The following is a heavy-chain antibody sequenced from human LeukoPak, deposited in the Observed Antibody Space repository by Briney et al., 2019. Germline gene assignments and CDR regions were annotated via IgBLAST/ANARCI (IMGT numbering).Heavy chain of an antibody. J-gene: IGHJ4*02. CDR2: IYYSGST. D-gene: IGHD3-9*01. V-gene: IGHV4-39*01. CDR1: GGSISSSSYY. CDR3: ARTILTGYFFFDY. Sequence: SETLSLTCTVSGGSISSSSYYWGWIRQPPGKGLGWIGSIYYSGSTYYNPSLKSRVTISVDTSKNQFSLKLSSVTAADTAVYYCARTILTGYFFFDYWGQGTLVTVSS.